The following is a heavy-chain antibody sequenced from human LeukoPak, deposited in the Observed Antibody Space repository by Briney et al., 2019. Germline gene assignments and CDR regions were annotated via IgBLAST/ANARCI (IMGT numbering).Heavy chain of an antibody. D-gene: IGHD3-10*01. V-gene: IGHV4-59*08. Sequence: SETLSLTCTVSGGSISGYFWSWIRRPPGKGLEWIGYIHYSGSTNYNPSLNSRVTISVDTSKNQFSLRLSSVTAADTAVYYCARYGITIVRGGKYYFDSWGQGTLVTVSS. CDR2: IHYSGST. CDR1: GGSISGYF. J-gene: IGHJ4*02. CDR3: ARYGITIVRGGKYYFDS.